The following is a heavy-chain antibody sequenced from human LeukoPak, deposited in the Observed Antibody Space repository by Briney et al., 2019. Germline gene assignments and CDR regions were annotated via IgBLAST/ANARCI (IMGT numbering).Heavy chain of an antibody. CDR3: ARRRRQWLEPRFGSWFDY. D-gene: IGHD6-19*01. J-gene: IGHJ4*02. CDR2: ISSSGSTI. V-gene: IGHV3-11*01. Sequence: PGGSLRLSCAASGFTFSDYYMSWIRQAPGKGLEWVSYISSSGSTIYYADSVKGRFTISRDNAKNSLYLQMNSLRAEDTAVYYCARRRRQWLEPRFGSWFDYWGQGTLVTVSS. CDR1: GFTFSDYY.